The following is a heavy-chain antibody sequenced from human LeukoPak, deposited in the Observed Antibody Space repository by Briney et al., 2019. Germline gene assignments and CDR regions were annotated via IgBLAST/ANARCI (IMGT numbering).Heavy chain of an antibody. Sequence: VASVKVSCKASGGTFSSYAISRVRQAPGQGLEWMGGIIPIFGTANYAQKFQGRVTITADESTSTAYMELSSLRSEDTAVYYCSVIVVVPAATSTNWFDPWGQGTLVTVSS. J-gene: IGHJ5*02. V-gene: IGHV1-69*01. D-gene: IGHD2-2*01. CDR1: GGTFSSYA. CDR3: SVIVVVPAATSTNWFDP. CDR2: IIPIFGTA.